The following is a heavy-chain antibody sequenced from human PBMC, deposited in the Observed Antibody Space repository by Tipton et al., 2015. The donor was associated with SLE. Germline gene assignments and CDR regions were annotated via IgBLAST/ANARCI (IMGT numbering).Heavy chain of an antibody. CDR2: ISGSGGST. CDR1: GSTFCSYA. CDR3: AKDLGPGADWFDP. J-gene: IGHJ5*02. D-gene: IGHD3-16*01. Sequence: SLRLSCPAPGSTFCSYAMSWVRQAPGKGLEWVSAISGSGGSTYYADSVKGRFTISRDNSKNTLYLQMNSLRAEDTAVYYCAKDLGPGADWFDPWGQGTLVTVSS. V-gene: IGHV3-23*01.